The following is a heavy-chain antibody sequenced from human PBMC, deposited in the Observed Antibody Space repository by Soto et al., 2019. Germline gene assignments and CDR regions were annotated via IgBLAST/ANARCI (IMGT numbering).Heavy chain of an antibody. V-gene: IGHV1-69*06. Sequence: SVKVSCKASGGTFSSYVISWVRQAPGQGPEWMGGIIPMYGTVNYAQKFQDRVTIIADTSTSTAYMELSSLRSEDTAVYYCARDLGGCSGGSCRYNWYDPWGQGTLVTVSS. CDR1: GGTFSSYV. CDR2: IIPMYGTV. D-gene: IGHD2-15*01. J-gene: IGHJ5*02. CDR3: ARDLGGCSGGSCRYNWYDP.